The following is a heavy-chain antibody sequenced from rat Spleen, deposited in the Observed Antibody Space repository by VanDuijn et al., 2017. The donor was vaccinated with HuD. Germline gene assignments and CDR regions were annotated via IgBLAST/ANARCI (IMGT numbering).Heavy chain of an antibody. CDR1: GYSITSSY. J-gene: IGHJ4*01. Sequence: EVQLQESGPGLAKPSQSLSLTCSVTGYSITSSYRWNWIRKSPGNKLEWMGFITYSGTTTYNPSLHNRISITLDTSKNQFFLQLNSVTTEDTATYYCARGAGYVLDAWCQGASVTVSS. D-gene: IGHD1-4*01. CDR2: ITYSGTT. CDR3: ARGAGYVLDA. V-gene: IGHV3-1*01.